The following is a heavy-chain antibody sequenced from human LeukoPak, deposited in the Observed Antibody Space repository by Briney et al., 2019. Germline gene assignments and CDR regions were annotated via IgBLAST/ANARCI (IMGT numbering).Heavy chain of an antibody. CDR2: IYDSGST. J-gene: IGHJ3*02. V-gene: IGHV4-59*01. CDR3: ACLTTADAFDI. CDR1: GGSISIYY. Sequence: SETMSLTCTVSGGSISIYYWSWIRQPPGKGLEWIGYIYDSGSTNYNPSLKSRVTISVDTSKNQFSLKLSSVTAADTAVYYCACLTTADAFDIWGQGTMVTVSS. D-gene: IGHD3-22*01.